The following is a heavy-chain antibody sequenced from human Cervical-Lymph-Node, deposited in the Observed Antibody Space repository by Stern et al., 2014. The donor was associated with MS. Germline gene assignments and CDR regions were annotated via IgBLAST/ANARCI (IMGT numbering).Heavy chain of an antibody. CDR3: ARSPPYYEFWNDYYYFDY. J-gene: IGHJ4*02. V-gene: IGHV2-70*04. D-gene: IGHD3-3*01. CDR1: GFSLSTSGMR. Sequence: QVTLRESGPALVKPTQTLTLTCTFSGFSLSTSGMRVSWIRQPPGNALEWLARTDWDDDKFYSTSLKTRLTISKDTSKNQVVLTMTNMDPVDTATYYCARSPPYYEFWNDYYYFDYWGQGTLVAVSS. CDR2: TDWDDDK.